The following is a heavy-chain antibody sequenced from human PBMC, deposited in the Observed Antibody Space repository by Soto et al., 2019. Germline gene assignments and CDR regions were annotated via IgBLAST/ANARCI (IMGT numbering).Heavy chain of an antibody. CDR3: TRVRLIVVVPAAPDY. J-gene: IGHJ4*02. Sequence: GGSLRLSCTASGFTFGDYAMSWFRQAPGKGLEWVGFIRSKAYGGTTEYAASVKGRFTISRDDSKSIAYLQMNSLKTEDTAVYYCTRVRLIVVVPAAPDYWGQGTLVTVSS. D-gene: IGHD2-2*01. CDR1: GFTFGDYA. V-gene: IGHV3-49*03. CDR2: IRSKAYGGTT.